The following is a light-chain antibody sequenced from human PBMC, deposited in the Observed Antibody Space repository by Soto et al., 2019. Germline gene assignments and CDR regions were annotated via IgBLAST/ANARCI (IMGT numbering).Light chain of an antibody. V-gene: IGKV3-20*01. CDR3: LHYGSSPIFT. Sequence: EIVLTKSPGTLSMSPGARATLSCRASQSVSSSYLAWYQQKLGQNRRLLIYGASSRATGIPDRFSGSRSGTDFTITISRREPEDLAVYYCLHYGSSPIFTFAPGTKVDIK. CDR2: GAS. CDR1: QSVSSSY. J-gene: IGKJ3*01.